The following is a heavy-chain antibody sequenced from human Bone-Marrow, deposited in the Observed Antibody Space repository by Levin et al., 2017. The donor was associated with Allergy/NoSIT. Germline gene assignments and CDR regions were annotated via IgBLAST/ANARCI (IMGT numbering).Heavy chain of an antibody. J-gene: IGHJ4*02. V-gene: IGHV1-2*02. Sequence: GESLKISCEASGYTFSAYYLHWLRQAPGQGPEWLGWVKANSGGTSYALRFHGRVNMTRDTSTKTVFLDLMGLTSDDTAVYFCARGKEGAKGFFDAWGQGSPIVVSS. CDR1: GYTFSAYY. CDR2: VKANSGGT. D-gene: IGHD1-26*01. CDR3: ARGKEGAKGFFDA.